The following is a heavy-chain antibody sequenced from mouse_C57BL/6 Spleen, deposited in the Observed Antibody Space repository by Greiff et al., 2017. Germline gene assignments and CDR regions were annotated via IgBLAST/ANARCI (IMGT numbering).Heavy chain of an antibody. CDR1: GFTFSSYG. CDR2: ISSGGSYT. J-gene: IGHJ3*01. CDR3: ARETAQATTFAY. Sequence: EVKLVESGGDLVKPGGSLKLSCAASGFTFSSYGMSWVRQTPDKRLEWVATISSGGSYTYYPDSVKGRFTISRDNAKNTLYLQMSSLKSEDTAMYYCARETAQATTFAYWGQGTLVTVSA. D-gene: IGHD3-2*02. V-gene: IGHV5-6*02.